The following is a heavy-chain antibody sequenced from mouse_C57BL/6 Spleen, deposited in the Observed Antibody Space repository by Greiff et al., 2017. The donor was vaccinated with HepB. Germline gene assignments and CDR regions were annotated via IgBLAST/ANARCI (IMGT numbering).Heavy chain of an antibody. Sequence: VQLQQPGAELVKPGASVKLSCKASGYTFTSYWMHWVKQRPGRGLEWIGRIDPNSGGTKYNEKFKSKATLTVDKPSSTAYMQLSSLTSEDSAVYYCARERGTAQARAWFAYWGQGTLVTVSA. J-gene: IGHJ3*01. CDR2: IDPNSGGT. CDR1: GYTFTSYW. D-gene: IGHD3-2*02. CDR3: ARERGTAQARAWFAY. V-gene: IGHV1-72*01.